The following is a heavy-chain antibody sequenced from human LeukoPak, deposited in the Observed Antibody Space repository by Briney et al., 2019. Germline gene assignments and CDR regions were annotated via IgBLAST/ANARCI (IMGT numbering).Heavy chain of an antibody. V-gene: IGHV3-66*01. CDR3: ARERPGSGYFDY. D-gene: IGHD3-10*01. Sequence: GRPLRLSCAASGFTVSSNYMSWVRQAPGKGLEWVSVIYSGGSTYYADSVKGRFTISRDNSKNTLYLQMNSLRAEDTAVYYCARERPGSGYFDYWGQGTLVTVSS. J-gene: IGHJ4*02. CDR1: GFTVSSNY. CDR2: IYSGGST.